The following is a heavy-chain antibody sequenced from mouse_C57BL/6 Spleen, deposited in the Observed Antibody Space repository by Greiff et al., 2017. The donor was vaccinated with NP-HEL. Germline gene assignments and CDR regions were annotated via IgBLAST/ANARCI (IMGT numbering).Heavy chain of an antibody. Sequence: VQLKQPGAELVKPGASVKLSCKASGYTFTSYWMQWVKQRPGQGLEWIGEIDPSDSYTNYNQKFKGKATLTVDTSSSTAYMQLSSLTSEDSAVYYCARGGQLRLRFAYWGQGTLVTVSA. D-gene: IGHD3-2*02. V-gene: IGHV1-50*01. J-gene: IGHJ3*01. CDR3: ARGGQLRLRFAY. CDR2: IDPSDSYT. CDR1: GYTFTSYW.